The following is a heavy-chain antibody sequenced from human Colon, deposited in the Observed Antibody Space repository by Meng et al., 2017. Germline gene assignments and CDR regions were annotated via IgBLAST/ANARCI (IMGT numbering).Heavy chain of an antibody. D-gene: IGHD1-26*01. CDR2: IIGGGTRT. J-gene: IGHJ4*02. V-gene: IGHV3-23*01. CDR3: ARGSGSGSFNELQD. Sequence: EVQLLESGGGLVQPGGSLRLSCAASGFTLSNDAMSWFRQAPGMGLEWVSGIIGGGTRTFYADSVKGRFTVSRDNSKNTLSLQMNSLRDEDTAIYYYARGSGSGSFNELQDWGQGTLVTVSS. CDR1: GFTLSNDA.